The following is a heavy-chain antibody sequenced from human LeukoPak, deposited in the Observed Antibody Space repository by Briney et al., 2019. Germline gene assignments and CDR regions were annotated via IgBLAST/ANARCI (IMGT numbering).Heavy chain of an antibody. CDR3: ARAVRGGELLGHSYSGMDV. CDR1: GGSISSYY. CDR2: IYATGST. D-gene: IGHD1-26*01. Sequence: SETLSLTCTVSGGSISSYYWSWIRQFAGKGLEWIGHIYATGSTNYNPSLKSRVTMSVDTSKNQFSPQLNSVTAADTAVYYCARAVRGGELLGHSYSGMDVWGQGTTVTVSS. V-gene: IGHV4-4*07. J-gene: IGHJ6*02.